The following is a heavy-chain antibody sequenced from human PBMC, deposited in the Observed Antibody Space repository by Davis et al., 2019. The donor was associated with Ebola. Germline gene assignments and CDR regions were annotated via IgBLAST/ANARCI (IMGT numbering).Heavy chain of an antibody. CDR1: GVSVTSNNYY. CDR2: FYYGGVT. Sequence: SETLSLTCTFSGVSVTSNNYYWSWIRQPPGKGLEWIGYFYYGGVTNYNSSLKSRVTISVDTSQNQFSLNLNSVTAADTAVYYCATAVRDGYYLGNWGQGTLVTVSS. D-gene: IGHD5-24*01. CDR3: ATAVRDGYYLGN. V-gene: IGHV4-61*01. J-gene: IGHJ4*02.